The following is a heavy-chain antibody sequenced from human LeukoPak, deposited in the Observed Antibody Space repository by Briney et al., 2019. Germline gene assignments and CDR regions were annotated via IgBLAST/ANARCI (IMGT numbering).Heavy chain of an antibody. CDR1: GLTLSTYS. V-gene: IGHV3-21*01. D-gene: IGHD2-2*01. CDR2: ISTDIRYI. CDR3: ASPIPSTDSRNY. Sequence: GGSLRLSCAASGLTLSTYSMNWVRQAPGKGLEWVSSISTDIRYIYYADSVKGRFTISRDNAKNSLYLQMNSLRADDTAVYYCASPIPSTDSRNYWGQGTLVTVSS. J-gene: IGHJ4*02.